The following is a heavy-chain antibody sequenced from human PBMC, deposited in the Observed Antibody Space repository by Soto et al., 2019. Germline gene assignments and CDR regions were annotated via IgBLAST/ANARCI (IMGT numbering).Heavy chain of an antibody. Sequence: GASVKVSCKASGYTFTGYYMHWVRQAPGQGLEWMGWINPNSGGTNYAQKFQGRVTLTRDTSISTAYMELSRLRSDDTAVYYCARIPIVVVPTASPMNWFDPWGQGTLVTV. CDR3: ARIPIVVVPTASPMNWFDP. J-gene: IGHJ5*02. CDR2: INPNSGGT. D-gene: IGHD2-2*01. V-gene: IGHV1-2*02. CDR1: GYTFTGYY.